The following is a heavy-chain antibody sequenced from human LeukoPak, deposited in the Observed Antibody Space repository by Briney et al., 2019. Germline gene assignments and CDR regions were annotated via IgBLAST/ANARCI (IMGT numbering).Heavy chain of an antibody. CDR3: ARDLLGTLVRGPIDY. CDR1: GFTFSTYA. Sequence: GGSLRLSCAASGFTFSTYAMGWVRQAPGKGLEWVSGISGSGGSTYYADSVKGRFTISRDNAKNSLYLQMNSLRAEDTAVYYCARDLLGTLVRGPIDYWGQGTLVTVSS. D-gene: IGHD3-10*01. CDR2: ISGSGGST. J-gene: IGHJ4*02. V-gene: IGHV3-23*01.